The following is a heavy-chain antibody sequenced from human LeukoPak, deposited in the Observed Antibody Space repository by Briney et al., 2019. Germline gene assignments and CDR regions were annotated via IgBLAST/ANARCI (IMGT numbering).Heavy chain of an antibody. V-gene: IGHV4-59*08. CDR3: ARRNTADASIDF. D-gene: IGHD4-17*01. CDR2: VFYSGSN. Sequence: ETLSLTCSVSGGSIIGHWWSWIRQPPGKGLEWVGDVFYSGSNNYNPSLKSRLTISLDTSKNQFSLNLRSVTATDTAMYYCARRNTADASIDFWGQGTLVTASS. CDR1: GGSIIGHW. J-gene: IGHJ4*02.